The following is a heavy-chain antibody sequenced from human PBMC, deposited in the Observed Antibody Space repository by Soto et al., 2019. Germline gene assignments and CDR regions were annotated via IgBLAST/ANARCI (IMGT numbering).Heavy chain of an antibody. CDR2: IIPIFGTA. D-gene: IGHD3-9*01. Sequence: SVKVSCKASGGTFSSYAISWVRQAPGQGLEWMGGIIPIFGTANYAQKFQGRVTITADESTSTAYMELSSLRSEDTAVYYCARGSIGENYDILTGYYGLDWFDPWGQGTLVTVSS. J-gene: IGHJ5*02. CDR3: ARGSIGENYDILTGYYGLDWFDP. V-gene: IGHV1-69*13. CDR1: GGTFSSYA.